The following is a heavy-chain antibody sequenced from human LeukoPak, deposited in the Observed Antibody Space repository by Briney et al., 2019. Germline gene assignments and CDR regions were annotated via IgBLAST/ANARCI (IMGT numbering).Heavy chain of an antibody. CDR3: ARGTILDLYYFDY. CDR1: GFTFSSYA. D-gene: IGHD2-8*01. Sequence: GRSLRLSCAASGFTFSSYAMHWVRQAPGKGLGWVAVISYDGSNKNYADSVKGRFTISRDNSKNTLYLQMNSLRAEDTAVYYCARGTILDLYYFDYWGQGTLVTVSS. J-gene: IGHJ4*02. V-gene: IGHV3-30-3*01. CDR2: ISYDGSNK.